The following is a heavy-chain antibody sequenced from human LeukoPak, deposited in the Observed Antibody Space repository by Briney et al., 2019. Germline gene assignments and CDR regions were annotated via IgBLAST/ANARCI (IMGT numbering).Heavy chain of an antibody. J-gene: IGHJ4*02. CDR1: GFTFSSYA. CDR2: ISYDGSNK. Sequence: PGGSLRLSCAASGFTFSSYATHWVRQAPGKGLEWVAVISYDGSNKYYADSVKGRFTISRDNSKNTLYLQMNSLRAEDTAVYYCARVGDSSGYYFDYWGQGTLVTVSS. CDR3: ARVGDSSGYYFDY. V-gene: IGHV3-30*04. D-gene: IGHD3-22*01.